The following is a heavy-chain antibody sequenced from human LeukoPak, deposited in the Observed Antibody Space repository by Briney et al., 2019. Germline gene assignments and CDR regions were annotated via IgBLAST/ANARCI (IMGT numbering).Heavy chain of an antibody. CDR2: IKHGGGEK. D-gene: IGHD3-16*01. CDR1: GFTFSSYS. J-gene: IGHJ6*02. V-gene: IGHV3-7*03. Sequence: GSLRLSCAASGFTFSSYSMSWVRQAPGKGLEWVANIKHGGGEKYYVDSVKGRFSISRDNAKNSLYLQMDSLRAEDMAVYYCATSWGPDTSAFRWGRDGMDVWGQGTTVIVS. CDR3: ATSWGPDTSAFRWGRDGMDV.